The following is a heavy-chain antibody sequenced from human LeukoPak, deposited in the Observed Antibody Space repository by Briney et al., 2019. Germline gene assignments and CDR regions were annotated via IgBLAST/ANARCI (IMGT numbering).Heavy chain of an antibody. CDR3: TTAYCSGGSCYRKH. J-gene: IGHJ1*01. Sequence: GGSLRLSCAASGFTFSTCSMKWVRQGPGKWLEWVGRIKSKTDGGTTDYAAPVKGRFTISRDDSKKTLYLQMNSLKTEDTAVYYCTTAYCSGGSCYRKHWGQGTLVTVSS. V-gene: IGHV3-15*01. D-gene: IGHD2-15*01. CDR1: GFTFSTCS. CDR2: IKSKTDGGTT.